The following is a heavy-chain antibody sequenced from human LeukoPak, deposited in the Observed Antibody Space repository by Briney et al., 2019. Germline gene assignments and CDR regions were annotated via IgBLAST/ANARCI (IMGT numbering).Heavy chain of an antibody. D-gene: IGHD1-26*01. V-gene: IGHV3-66*01. CDR1: GFTVSSNY. CDR3: AKEDSGSYSYYYYGMDV. Sequence: GGSLRLSCAASGFTVSSNYMSWVRQAPGKGLEWVSVIYSGGSTYYADSVKGRFTISRDNSKNTLYLQRNSLRAEDTAVYYCAKEDSGSYSYYYYGMDVWGQGTTVTVSS. J-gene: IGHJ6*02. CDR2: IYSGGST.